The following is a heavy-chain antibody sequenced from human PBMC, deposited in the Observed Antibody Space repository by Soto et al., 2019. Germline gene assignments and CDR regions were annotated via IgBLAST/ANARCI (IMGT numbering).Heavy chain of an antibody. D-gene: IGHD6-19*01. CDR2: IKQDGSDK. CDR3: ARAAYGNGWIFDY. Sequence: DVQLVESGGGLVQPGGSLRVSCAASGFTFSSYWMSWVRQAPGKGLEWVANIKQDGSDKYYVDSVKGRFTLSRDNAKNSLQLQMNSLRAEDTAIYFCARAAYGNGWIFDYWGRGTLVTVSS. V-gene: IGHV3-7*04. J-gene: IGHJ4*01. CDR1: GFTFSSYW.